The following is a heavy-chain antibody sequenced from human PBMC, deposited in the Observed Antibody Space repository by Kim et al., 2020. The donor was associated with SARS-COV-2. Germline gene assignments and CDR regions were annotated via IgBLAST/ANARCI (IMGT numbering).Heavy chain of an antibody. CDR1: GFTFSNAW. J-gene: IGHJ6*02. D-gene: IGHD1-1*01. V-gene: IGHV3-15*01. CDR3: TTDRELESPRGNYYYGMDV. Sequence: GGSLRLSCAASGFTFSNAWMSWVRQAPGKGLEWVGRIKSKTDGGTTDYAAPVKGRFTISRDDSKNTLYLQMNSLKTEDTAVYYCTTDRELESPRGNYYYGMDVWGQGTTVTVSS. CDR2: IKSKTDGGTT.